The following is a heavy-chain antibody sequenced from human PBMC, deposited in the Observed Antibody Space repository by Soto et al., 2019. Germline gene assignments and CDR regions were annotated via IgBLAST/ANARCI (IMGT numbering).Heavy chain of an antibody. J-gene: IGHJ6*02. Sequence: SETRSLTCAVYGGSFIVYYWTWIRQPPGKGLEWIGEINHSGSTNFNPSLKSRVAISADTSRNQFSLRVTSVTAADTAVYYCAGREFASSSFHYYYYAVDVWGQGNTVTVSS. CDR1: GGSFIVYY. V-gene: IGHV4-34*01. CDR2: INHSGST. CDR3: AGREFASSSFHYYYYAVDV. D-gene: IGHD6-6*01.